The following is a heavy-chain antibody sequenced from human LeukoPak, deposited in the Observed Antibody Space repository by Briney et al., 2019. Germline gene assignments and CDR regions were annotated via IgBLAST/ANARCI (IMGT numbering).Heavy chain of an antibody. J-gene: IGHJ4*02. D-gene: IGHD2-2*02. CDR1: GFTFSSYS. Sequence: GGSLRLSRAASGFTFSSYSMNWVRQAPGKGLEWVSSISSSSSYIYYADSVKGRFTISRDNAKNSLYLQMNSLRAEDTAVYYCARGQFDLGYCSSTSCYTVYFDYWGQGTLVTVSS. V-gene: IGHV3-21*04. CDR2: ISSSSSYI. CDR3: ARGQFDLGYCSSTSCYTVYFDY.